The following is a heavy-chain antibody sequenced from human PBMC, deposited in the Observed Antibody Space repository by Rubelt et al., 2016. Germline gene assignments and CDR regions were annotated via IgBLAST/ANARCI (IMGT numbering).Heavy chain of an antibody. CDR1: GFTVSSNY. CDR3: AKERVDCTNGVCYMVDY. V-gene: IGHV3-23*01. CDR2: ISGSGGST. Sequence: ESGGGLIQPGGSLRLSCAASGFTVSSNYMSWVRQAPGKGLEWVSAISGSGGSTYYADSVKGRFTISRDNSKNTLYLQMNSLRAEDTAVYYCAKERVDCTNGVCYMVDYWGQGTLVTVSS. D-gene: IGHD2-8*01. J-gene: IGHJ4*02.